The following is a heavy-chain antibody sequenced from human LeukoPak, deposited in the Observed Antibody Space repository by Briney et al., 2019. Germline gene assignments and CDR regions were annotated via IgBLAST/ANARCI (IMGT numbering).Heavy chain of an antibody. CDR3: ARDYTLTLGTTTYFQH. D-gene: IGHD1-7*01. Sequence: GASVKVSCKASGYIFDIYALIWVRQAPGQGLELMGWINTNTGNPTYAQGFTGRFVFSLDSSVSTAYLQISSLKAEDSAGYYFARDYTLTLGTTTYFQHWGQGTLVTVS. CDR1: GYIFDIYA. V-gene: IGHV7-4-1*02. J-gene: IGHJ1*01. CDR2: INTNTGNP.